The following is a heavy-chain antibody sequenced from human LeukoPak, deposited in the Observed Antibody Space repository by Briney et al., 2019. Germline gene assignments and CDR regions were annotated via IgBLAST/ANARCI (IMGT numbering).Heavy chain of an antibody. CDR1: GGSISSYY. V-gene: IGHV4-59*12. J-gene: IGHJ4*02. D-gene: IGHD5-18*01. CDR2: IYYSGST. CDR3: ARDGGYSYGYVDFDY. Sequence: SETLSLTCTVSGGSISSYYWSRIRQPPGKGLEWIGYIYYSGSTNYNPSLKSRVTISVDTSKNQSSLKLSSVTAADTAVYYCARDGGYSYGYVDFDYWGQGTLVTVSS.